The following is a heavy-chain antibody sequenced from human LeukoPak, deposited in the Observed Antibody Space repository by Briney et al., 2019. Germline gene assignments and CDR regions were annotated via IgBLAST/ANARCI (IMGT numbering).Heavy chain of an antibody. Sequence: GGSLRLSCAASGFTFSSYAMHWVRQAPGKGLEWVAVISYDGSNKYYADSVKGRFTISRDNSKNTLYLQMNSLRAEDTAVYYCARVSTVVLYFDYWGQGTLVTVSS. J-gene: IGHJ4*02. D-gene: IGHD3-22*01. CDR2: ISYDGSNK. CDR1: GFTFSSYA. V-gene: IGHV3-30-3*01. CDR3: ARVSTVVLYFDY.